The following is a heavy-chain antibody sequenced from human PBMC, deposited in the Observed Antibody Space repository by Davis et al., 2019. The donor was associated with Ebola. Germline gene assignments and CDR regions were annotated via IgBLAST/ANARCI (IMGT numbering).Heavy chain of an antibody. CDR1: GGSISSYY. J-gene: IGHJ4*02. CDR3: ASQHPSMVAFDY. V-gene: IGHV4-59*01. D-gene: IGHD5-12*01. CDR2: IYYSGST. Sequence: SETLSLTCTVSGGSISSYYWSWIRQPPGKGLEWIGYIYYSGSTNYNPSLKSRVTISVDTSKNQFSLKLSSVTAADTAVYFCASQHPSMVAFDYWGRGTLVTVSS.